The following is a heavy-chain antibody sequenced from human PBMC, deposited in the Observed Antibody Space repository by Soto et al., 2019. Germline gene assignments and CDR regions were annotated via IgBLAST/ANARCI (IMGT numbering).Heavy chain of an antibody. CDR1: GFTVSSNY. J-gene: IGHJ4*02. D-gene: IGHD6-19*01. Sequence: EVQLVESGGGLVQPGGSLRLSCAASGFTVSSNYMSWVRQAPGKGLEWVSVIYSGGSTYYADSVKGRFTISRDNSKNTLYLQMNSLRAEDTAVYYCARDPSSDWWYYFDYWGQGTLVTVSS. CDR3: ARDPSSDWWYYFDY. V-gene: IGHV3-66*01. CDR2: IYSGGST.